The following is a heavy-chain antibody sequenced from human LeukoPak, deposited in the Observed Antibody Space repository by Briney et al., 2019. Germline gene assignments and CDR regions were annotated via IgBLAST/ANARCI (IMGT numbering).Heavy chain of an antibody. Sequence: GESLKISCKGSGYSFTSYWIGWVRQMPGKGPEWMGIIYPGDSDIRYSPSFQGQVTISADKSLSTAYLQWSSLKASDSAMYYCARHPYDVFAGYYLDYWGQGTLVTVPS. CDR1: GYSFTSYW. CDR2: IYPGDSDI. D-gene: IGHD3-16*01. J-gene: IGHJ4*02. CDR3: ARHPYDVFAGYYLDY. V-gene: IGHV5-51*01.